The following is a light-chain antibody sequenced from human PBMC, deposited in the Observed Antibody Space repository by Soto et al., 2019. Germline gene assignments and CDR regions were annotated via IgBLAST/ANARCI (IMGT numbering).Light chain of an antibody. J-gene: IGLJ1*01. CDR3: CSYAGSSFYV. Sequence: QSALTQPVSVSGSPGQSITISCTGTSSDVGSYNLVSWYQQHPGKAPKLMIYEGSKRPSGVSNRFSGSKSGNTASLTISGLQAEDEADYYCCSYAGSSFYVFGTGTKLTVL. CDR1: SSDVGSYNL. CDR2: EGS. V-gene: IGLV2-23*01.